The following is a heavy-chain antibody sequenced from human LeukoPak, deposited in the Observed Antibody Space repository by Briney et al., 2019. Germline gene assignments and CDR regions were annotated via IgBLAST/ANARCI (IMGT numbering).Heavy chain of an antibody. Sequence: GGSLRLSCAASGFTFSDYWMNWVRQTPGKGLECVANINQYGGEISYVDSVKGRFTISRDNAKNSLSLQMSSLRVEDTAVYYCVKGPLITAAGTYWGQGTLVTVSS. J-gene: IGHJ4*02. CDR1: GFTFSDYW. D-gene: IGHD6-13*01. CDR2: INQYGGEI. CDR3: VKGPLITAAGTY. V-gene: IGHV3-7*03.